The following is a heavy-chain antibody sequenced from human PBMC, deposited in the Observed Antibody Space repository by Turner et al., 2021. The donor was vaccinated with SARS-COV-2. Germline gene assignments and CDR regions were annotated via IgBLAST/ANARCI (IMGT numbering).Heavy chain of an antibody. CDR3: AGEVVVLTTTHYGMDV. D-gene: IGHD1-26*01. V-gene: IGHV4-39*01. Sequence: QLQLQESGPGLVKPSETLSLTCTVSGGSISSSGYYWGWIRQPPGKGLEWIGTIYYSGSTYYNPSLKSRVTISVDTSKNQFSLKLSSVTAADTAVYYCAGEVVVLTTTHYGMDVWGQGTTVTVSS. J-gene: IGHJ6*02. CDR1: GGSISSSGYY. CDR2: IYYSGST.